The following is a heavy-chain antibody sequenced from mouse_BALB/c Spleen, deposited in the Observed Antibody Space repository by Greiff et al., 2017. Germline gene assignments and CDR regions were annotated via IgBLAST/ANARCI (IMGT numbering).Heavy chain of an antibody. Sequence: EVMLVESGGGLVKPGGSLKLSCAASGFTFSSYAMSWVRQTPEKRLEWVASISSGGSTYYPDSVKGRFTISRDNARNILYLQMSSLRSEDTAMYYCARGHPDYFDDWGQGTTLTVSS. J-gene: IGHJ2*01. CDR2: ISSGGST. V-gene: IGHV5-6-5*01. CDR1: GFTFSSYA. CDR3: ARGHPDYFDD.